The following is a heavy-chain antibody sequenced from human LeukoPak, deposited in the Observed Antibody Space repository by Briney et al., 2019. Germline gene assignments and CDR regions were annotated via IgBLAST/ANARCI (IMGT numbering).Heavy chain of an antibody. CDR2: INHSGRT. CDR3: ARGHLTGKVKIDF. J-gene: IGHJ4*02. D-gene: IGHD3-9*01. Sequence: ASETLSLTCGAYGVSITNYYWAFIRQPPGKGLEWIGEINHSGRTNYNPSLKSRVSISVDTSKNQFSLNLTSVTAADTALYYCARGHLTGKVKIDFWGQGTLVTVAS. CDR1: GVSITNYY. V-gene: IGHV4-34*01.